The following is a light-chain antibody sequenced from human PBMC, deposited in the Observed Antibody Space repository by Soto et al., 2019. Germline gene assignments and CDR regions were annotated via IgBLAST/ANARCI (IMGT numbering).Light chain of an antibody. CDR2: DVS. J-gene: IGKJ1*01. Sequence: DIQMTQSPSTLSASIGDRVTITCRASQSISGWLAWYQQKPGKAPKLLISDVSSLESGVPSRFSGSGSGTEFTLTIRSLQPDDFAVYYCQQYHDYWTFGPGTKVEVK. CDR3: QQYHDYWT. V-gene: IGKV1-5*01. CDR1: QSISGW.